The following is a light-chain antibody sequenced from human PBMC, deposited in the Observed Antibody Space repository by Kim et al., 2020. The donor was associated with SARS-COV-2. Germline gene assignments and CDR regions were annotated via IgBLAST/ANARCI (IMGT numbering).Light chain of an antibody. J-gene: IGKJ1*01. V-gene: IGKV4-1*01. Sequence: ATINCKSSQSVANDMNKKNNLGWYQQKPGQPPRLLIYWASTRESGVPDRFSGSGAGTDFTLTISSLQAEDVAVYYCQQYYASPWTCGQGTKVDIK. CDR3: QQYYASPWT. CDR2: WAS. CDR1: QSVANDMNKKNN.